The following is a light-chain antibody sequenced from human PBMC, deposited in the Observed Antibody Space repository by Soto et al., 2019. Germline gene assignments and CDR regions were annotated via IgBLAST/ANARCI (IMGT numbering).Light chain of an antibody. CDR3: QQVYVYPST. Sequence: DIQMTQSPFSLSASVGGTVIITCRASQSISIYSNWYQQKPGKAPRLLIYSASILQSGVPSRFSGGGSGTDFPLTISSLQPEDFATYYCQQVYVYPSTFGGGTKVDI. CDR2: SAS. CDR1: QSISIY. V-gene: IGKV1-39*01. J-gene: IGKJ4*01.